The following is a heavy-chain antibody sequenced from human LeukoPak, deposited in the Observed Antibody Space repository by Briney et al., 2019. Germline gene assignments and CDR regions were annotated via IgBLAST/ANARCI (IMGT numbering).Heavy chain of an antibody. V-gene: IGHV3-21*01. CDR2: ISSSSSYI. Sequence: GGSLRLSCAASGFTFSRYWMSWVRQAPGKGLEWVSSISSSSSYIYYADSVKGRFTISRDNAKNSLYLQMNSLRAEDTAVYYCARDYDSSGYYYDYWGQGTLVTVSS. CDR1: GFTFSRYW. D-gene: IGHD3-22*01. J-gene: IGHJ4*02. CDR3: ARDYDSSGYYYDY.